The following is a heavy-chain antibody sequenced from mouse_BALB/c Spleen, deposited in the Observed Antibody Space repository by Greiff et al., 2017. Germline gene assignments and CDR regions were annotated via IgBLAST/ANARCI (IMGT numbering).Heavy chain of an antibody. Sequence: VQLQQSGAELVKPGASVKLSCTASGFNIKDTYMPWVKQRPEQGLEWIGRIDPANGNTKYDPKFQGKATITADTSSNTAYLQLSSLTSEDTAVYYWARYHMDYWGQGTSVTVAA. CDR3: ARYHMDY. V-gene: IGHV14-3*02. CDR1: GFNIKDTY. CDR2: IDPANGNT. J-gene: IGHJ4*01.